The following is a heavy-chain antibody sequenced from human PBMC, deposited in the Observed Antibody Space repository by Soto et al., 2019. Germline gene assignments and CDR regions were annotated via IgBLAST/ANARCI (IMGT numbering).Heavy chain of an antibody. J-gene: IGHJ5*02. Sequence: GGSLRLSCAASGFTFSDYYMSWIRQAPGKGLEGVSYISSSGSTIYDADSVKGRFTISRDNAKNSLYLQMNSLRAEDTAVYYCARVRSTYSSRWYNPWGQGTMVTVS. D-gene: IGHD6-13*01. CDR2: ISSSGSTI. V-gene: IGHV3-11*01. CDR3: ARVRSTYSSRWYNP. CDR1: GFTFSDYY.